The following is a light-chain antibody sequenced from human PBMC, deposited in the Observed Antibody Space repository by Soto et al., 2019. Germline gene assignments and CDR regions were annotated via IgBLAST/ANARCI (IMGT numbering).Light chain of an antibody. CDR3: AAWDDSLNGVV. Sequence: QSVLTQSPSASGTPGQRVTISCSGSFSNIGSNTVNWYEQLPGTAPKHLIYSNNQRPSGGPDRISGTKSGTSASLAIRGLQSDDEADYYCAAWDDSLNGVVFGGGTKLTVL. CDR2: SNN. CDR1: FSNIGSNT. J-gene: IGLJ2*01. V-gene: IGLV1-44*01.